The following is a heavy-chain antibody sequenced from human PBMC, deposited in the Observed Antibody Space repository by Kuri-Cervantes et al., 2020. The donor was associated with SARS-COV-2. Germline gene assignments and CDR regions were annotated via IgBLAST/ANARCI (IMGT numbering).Heavy chain of an antibody. CDR2: ISSSSYT. Sequence: GESLKISCAASGFTFSDYYMNWIRQAPGKGLERVSYISSSSYTNYADSVKGRFTISRDNAKNSLYLQMNSLRAEDTAVYYCARAGFLDHPDHYYGMDVWGQGTTVTVSS. D-gene: IGHD3-3*01. V-gene: IGHV3-11*05. J-gene: IGHJ6*02. CDR3: ARAGFLDHPDHYYGMDV. CDR1: GFTFSDYY.